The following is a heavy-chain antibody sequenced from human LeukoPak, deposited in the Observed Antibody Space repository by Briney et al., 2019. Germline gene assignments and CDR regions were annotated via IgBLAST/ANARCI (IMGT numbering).Heavy chain of an antibody. Sequence: PSETLSLTCTVSGYSISSGYYWGWIRQPPGKGLEWIGSIYHSGSTYYNPSLKSRVTISVDTSKNQFSLKLSSVTAADTAIYYCARGSSGYDPNGRWGQGTLVTVSS. CDR2: IYHSGST. V-gene: IGHV4-38-2*02. CDR1: GYSISSGYY. J-gene: IGHJ4*02. D-gene: IGHD5-12*01. CDR3: ARGSSGYDPNGR.